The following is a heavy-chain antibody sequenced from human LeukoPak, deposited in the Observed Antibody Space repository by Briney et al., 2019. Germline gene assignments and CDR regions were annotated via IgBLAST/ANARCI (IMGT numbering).Heavy chain of an antibody. V-gene: IGHV1-8*02. D-gene: IGHD2-21*02. CDR2: MNTNSDNT. CDR3: ARGLRGRMVTMDYYYYYMDV. J-gene: IGHJ6*03. CDR1: GYTFTSYG. Sequence: ASVKVSCKASGYTFTSYGINWVRQATGQGLEWMGWMNTNSDNTGYAQKFEGRVTMTRNTSISTAYMELSSLTSDDTGVYYCARGLRGRMVTMDYYYYYMDVWGKGTTVTISS.